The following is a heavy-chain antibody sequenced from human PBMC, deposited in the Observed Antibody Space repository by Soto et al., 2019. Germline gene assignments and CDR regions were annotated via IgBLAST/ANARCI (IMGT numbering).Heavy chain of an antibody. CDR2: IFSIDEK. Sequence: QVTVKESGPVLVKPTETLTLTCTVSGFSLSSAGLGVSWLRQPPGKALEWLAHIFSIDEKAYRTSLKSRLTLSKDTSKSQAVLTMTNMDPVDTATYYCASTYSTSWYWFDPWGQGTMVTVSS. D-gene: IGHD6-13*01. J-gene: IGHJ5*02. CDR1: GFSLSSAGLG. CDR3: ASTYSTSWYWFDP. V-gene: IGHV2-26*04.